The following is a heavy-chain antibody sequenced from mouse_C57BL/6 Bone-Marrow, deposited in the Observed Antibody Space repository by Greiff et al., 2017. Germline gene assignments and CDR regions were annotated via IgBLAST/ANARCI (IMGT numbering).Heavy chain of an antibody. Sequence: QVQLQQPGAELVMPGASVKLSCKASGYTFTSYWMHWVKQRPGQGLEWIGEIDPSDSYTNYNQKFKGKSTLTVDKYSSTAYMQLSSLTSEDSAVYYCARSRGFAYWGQGTLVTVSA. V-gene: IGHV1-69*01. CDR2: IDPSDSYT. CDR3: ARSRGFAY. J-gene: IGHJ3*01. CDR1: GYTFTSYW.